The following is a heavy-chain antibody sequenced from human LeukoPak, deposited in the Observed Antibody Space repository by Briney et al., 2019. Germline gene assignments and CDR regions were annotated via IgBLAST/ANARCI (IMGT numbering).Heavy chain of an antibody. Sequence: KPSETLSLTCAVSGGSISSYYWSWIRQPPGKGLEWIGTIYYSGTTYYNPSLKSRLTISVDTSKNQFSLKLSSVTAADTAVYYCVRDSGYTSGCYDYWGQGTLVTVSS. CDR2: IYYSGTT. V-gene: IGHV4-59*12. D-gene: IGHD6-19*01. CDR1: GGSISSYY. CDR3: VRDSGYTSGCYDY. J-gene: IGHJ4*02.